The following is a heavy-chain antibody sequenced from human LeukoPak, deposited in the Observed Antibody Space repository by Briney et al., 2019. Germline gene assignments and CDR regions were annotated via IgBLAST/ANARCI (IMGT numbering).Heavy chain of an antibody. V-gene: IGHV1-58*02. D-gene: IGHD6-19*01. J-gene: IGHJ6*02. CDR2: IVVGSGNT. CDR1: GFTFTSSA. CDR3: AAVSSGWYRYYYYGMDV. Sequence: SVKVSCKASGFTFTSSAMQWVRRARGQRLEWIGWIVVGSGNTNYAQKFQERGTITRDMSTSTAYMELSSLRSEDTAVYYCAAVSSGWYRYYYYGMDVWGQGTTVTVSS.